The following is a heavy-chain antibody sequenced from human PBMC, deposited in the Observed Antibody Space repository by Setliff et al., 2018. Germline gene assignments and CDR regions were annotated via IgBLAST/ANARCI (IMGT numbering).Heavy chain of an antibody. CDR2: IIPIFGTA. CDR1: GGTFTSYA. CDR3: AHTIVGYCSGISCYDYYYGMDV. V-gene: IGHV1-69*13. D-gene: IGHD2-15*01. J-gene: IGHJ6*02. Sequence: GASVKVSCKSSGGTFTSYALSWVRQAPGQGLEWMGEIIPIFGTANYAQNFQGRVTITADESTSTAYMELSSLRSEDTALYYCAHTIVGYCSGISCYDYYYGMDVWGQGTTVTVSS.